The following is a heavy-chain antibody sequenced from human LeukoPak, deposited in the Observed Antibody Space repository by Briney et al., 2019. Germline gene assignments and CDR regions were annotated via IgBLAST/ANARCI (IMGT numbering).Heavy chain of an antibody. CDR1: GFSVSSNY. J-gene: IGHJ4*02. CDR3: ARDKLGSGYSSDLDY. D-gene: IGHD6-19*01. Sequence: PGGSLRLSCAASGFSVSSNYMNWVRQAPGKGLEWVSAIYTGGTTYYADSVKGRFTISRDNSKNTLYLQMNSLRAEDTAVYYCARDKLGSGYSSDLDYWGQGTLVTVSS. CDR2: IYTGGTT. V-gene: IGHV3-66*02.